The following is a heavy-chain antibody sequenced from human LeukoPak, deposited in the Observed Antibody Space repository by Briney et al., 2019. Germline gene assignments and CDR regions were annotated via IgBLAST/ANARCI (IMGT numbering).Heavy chain of an antibody. J-gene: IGHJ4*02. CDR1: GFTFDDYA. CDR2: ISWNSGSI. Sequence: GGSLRLSCAASGFTFDDYAMHWVRQAPGKGLEWVSGISWNSGSIGYADSVKGRFTISRDNAKNSLYLQMNSLRAEDMALYYCAKGEGGYPRGYFDYWGQGTLVTVSS. D-gene: IGHD5-12*01. V-gene: IGHV3-9*03. CDR3: AKGEGGYPRGYFDY.